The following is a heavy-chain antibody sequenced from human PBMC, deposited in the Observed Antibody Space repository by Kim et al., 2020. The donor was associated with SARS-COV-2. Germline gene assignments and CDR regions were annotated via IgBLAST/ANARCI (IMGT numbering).Heavy chain of an antibody. V-gene: IGHV3-23*03. Sequence: GGSLRLSCAASGFTFRNYAMSWVRQAPGKGLEWGAGIFGGGPGTYYTDSVKGRLTISRDNSKNILYLHINNLRAEDTAVYYCAHQLNVTSVSFYYYFELWGRSTLVAVSS. CDR2: IFGGGPGT. J-gene: IGHJ2*01. CDR1: GFTFRNYA. CDR3: AHQLNVTSVSFYYYFEL. D-gene: IGHD1-26*01.